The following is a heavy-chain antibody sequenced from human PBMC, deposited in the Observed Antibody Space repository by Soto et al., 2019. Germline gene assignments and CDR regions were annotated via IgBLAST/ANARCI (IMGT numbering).Heavy chain of an antibody. J-gene: IGHJ6*02. V-gene: IGHV1-69*01. D-gene: IGHD2-2*01. CDR2: IIPIFGTA. Sequence: QVPLVQSGAEVKKPGSSVKVSCKASGGTFSSYAISWVRQAPGQGLEWMGGIIPIFGTANYAQKFQGRVTITADESTSTAYMELSSLRSEATAVYYCASAQRLYCSSTSCYADYYYGMDVWGQGTTVTVSS. CDR3: ASAQRLYCSSTSCYADYYYGMDV. CDR1: GGTFSSYA.